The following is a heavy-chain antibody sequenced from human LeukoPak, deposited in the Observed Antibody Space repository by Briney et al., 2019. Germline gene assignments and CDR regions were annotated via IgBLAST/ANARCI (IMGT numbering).Heavy chain of an antibody. CDR2: INQDGSEK. CDR1: GXISSNYW. V-gene: IGHV3-7*05. CDR3: ATSRTLDY. J-gene: IGHJ4*02. Sequence: GGSLRLSCSAPGXISSNYWMYWVRQAPGKGLEWVANINQDGSEKHYVDSVKGRFTISRDNAKNSLYLQMNSLRADDTAVYYCATSRTLDYWGQGTLVTVSS.